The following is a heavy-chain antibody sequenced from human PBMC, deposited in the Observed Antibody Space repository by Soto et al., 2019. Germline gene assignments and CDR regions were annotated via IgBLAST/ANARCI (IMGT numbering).Heavy chain of an antibody. V-gene: IGHV5-51*01. J-gene: IGHJ5*02. CDR2: IYPGDSDT. Sequence: SLTISCKGSGYSFTSYWIGWVRQKPGKGIKWMGIIYPGDSDTRYSPSFQGQVTISADKSISTAYLQWSSLKASDTAMYYCARFLSSNYDILTGSPGGWFDPWGQGTLVTVSS. CDR3: ARFLSSNYDILTGSPGGWFDP. D-gene: IGHD3-9*01. CDR1: GYSFTSYW.